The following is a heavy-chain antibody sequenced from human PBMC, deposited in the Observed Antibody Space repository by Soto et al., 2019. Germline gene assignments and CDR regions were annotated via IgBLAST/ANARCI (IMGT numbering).Heavy chain of an antibody. CDR3: ARDYLAYYYDSSGYGGAFDI. J-gene: IGHJ3*02. CDR2: IYSGGST. Sequence: GGSLRLSCAASGFTVSSNYMSWVRQAPGKGLEWVSVIYSGGSTYYADSVKGRFTISRDNSKNTLYLQMNSLRAEDTAVYYCARDYLAYYYDSSGYGGAFDIWGQGTMVTVSS. CDR1: GFTVSSNY. D-gene: IGHD3-22*01. V-gene: IGHV3-53*01.